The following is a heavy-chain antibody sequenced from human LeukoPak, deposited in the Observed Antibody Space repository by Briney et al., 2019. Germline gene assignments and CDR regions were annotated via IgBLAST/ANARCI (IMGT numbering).Heavy chain of an antibody. V-gene: IGHV3-53*01. Sequence: GGSLRLSCAASGFTVSSNYMSSVRQAPGKGLEWVSLIYSGGGTYYADSVKGRFTISRDNSKNTLYLQMNSLRAEDTAVYYCARSRNWVFDYWGQGTLVTVSS. D-gene: IGHD7-27*01. CDR1: GFTVSSNY. CDR2: IYSGGGT. CDR3: ARSRNWVFDY. J-gene: IGHJ4*02.